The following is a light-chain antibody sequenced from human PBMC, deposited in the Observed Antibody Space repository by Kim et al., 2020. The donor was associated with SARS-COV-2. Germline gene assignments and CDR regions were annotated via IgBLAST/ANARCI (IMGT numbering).Light chain of an antibody. CDR3: QAWHSSTVV. CDR2: QDT. J-gene: IGLJ2*01. V-gene: IGLV3-1*01. CDR1: KLGDKY. Sequence: VSPGHTASITCSGDKLGDKYACWYQQKPGQSPVLVIYQDTKRPSGIPERFSGSNSGNTATLTISETQAMDEADYYCQAWHSSTVVFGGGTQLTVL.